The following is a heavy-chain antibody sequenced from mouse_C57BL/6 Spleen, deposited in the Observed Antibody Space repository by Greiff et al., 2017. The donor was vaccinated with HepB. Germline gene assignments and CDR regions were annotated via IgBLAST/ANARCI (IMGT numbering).Heavy chain of an antibody. V-gene: IGHV1-22*01. D-gene: IGHD2-3*01. Sequence: EVKLQQSGPELVKPGASVKMSCKASGYTFTDYNMHWVKQSHGKSLEWIGYINPNNGGTSYNQKFKGKATLTVNKSSSTAYMELRSLTSEDSAVYYCARDGYYEYFDVWGTGTTVTVSS. CDR1: GYTFTDYN. CDR3: ARDGYYEYFDV. J-gene: IGHJ1*03. CDR2: INPNNGGT.